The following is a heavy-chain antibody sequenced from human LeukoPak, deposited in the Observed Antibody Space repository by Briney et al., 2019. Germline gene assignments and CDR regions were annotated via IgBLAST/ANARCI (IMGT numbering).Heavy chain of an antibody. Sequence: GASVKVSCKVSGYTLTELSMHWVRQAPGKGLEWMGGFDPEDGETIYAQKFQGRVTMTEDTSTDTAYMELSSLRSEDTAVYYCALPEWELRHGAFDIWGQGTMVTVSS. V-gene: IGHV1-24*01. CDR3: ALPEWELRHGAFDI. J-gene: IGHJ3*02. D-gene: IGHD1-26*01. CDR1: GYTLTELS. CDR2: FDPEDGET.